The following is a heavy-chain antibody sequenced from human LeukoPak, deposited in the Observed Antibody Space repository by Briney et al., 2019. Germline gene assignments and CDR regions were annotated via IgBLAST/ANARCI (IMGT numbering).Heavy chain of an antibody. V-gene: IGHV3-9*01. J-gene: IGHJ4*02. CDR2: ISWNSGSI. D-gene: IGHD2-15*01. CDR3: AKDKGYCSGGSCEGYFDY. Sequence: GRSLRLSCAASGFTFDDYAMHWVRQAPGKGLEWVSCISWNSGSIGYADSVKGRFTISRDNAKNSLYLQMNSLRAEDTALYYCAKDKGYCSGGSCEGYFDYWGQGTLVTVSS. CDR1: GFTFDDYA.